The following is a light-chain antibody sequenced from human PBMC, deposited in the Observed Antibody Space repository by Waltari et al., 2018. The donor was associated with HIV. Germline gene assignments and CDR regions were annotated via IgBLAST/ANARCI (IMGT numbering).Light chain of an antibody. Sequence: QSVVTQPPSASGTPGQNISISCSGDISNLGGNFVYWYQQRPGTAPRLLIYRNDPRPSGVPDRFSGSESATSASLAISGLRSEDEADYHCSTWDNSLSHWVFGGGTKVTVL. CDR2: RND. V-gene: IGLV1-47*01. CDR3: STWDNSLSHWV. CDR1: ISNLGGNF. J-gene: IGLJ3*02.